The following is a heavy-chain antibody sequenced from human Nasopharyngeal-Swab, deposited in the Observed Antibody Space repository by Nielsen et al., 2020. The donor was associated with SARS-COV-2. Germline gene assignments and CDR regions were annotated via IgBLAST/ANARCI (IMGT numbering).Heavy chain of an antibody. Sequence: LKISCAASGLTFTNSWMSWVRQAPGKGLGWVANINQDGSDKYYVDSVKGRFTISRANAKRSLELQMHRLRVEDTAVYCGGGGGKLGALDIWGQGTMVTVSS. CDR1: GLTFTNSW. J-gene: IGHJ3*02. CDR3: GGGGKLGALDI. D-gene: IGHD3-16*01. CDR2: INQDGSDK. V-gene: IGHV3-7*04.